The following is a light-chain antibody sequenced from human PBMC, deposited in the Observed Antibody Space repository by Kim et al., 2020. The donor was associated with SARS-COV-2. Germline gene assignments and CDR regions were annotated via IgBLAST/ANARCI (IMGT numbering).Light chain of an antibody. CDR2: ESS. Sequence: DIQMTKSPSTLSASVGDRVTISCRASQSISSWLAWYQQKTGKAPNLLIYESSSLESGVPSRFSGSGSGTEFTLTIRSLQPDDFATYYCQQYNSYPLTFGGGTKVDIK. V-gene: IGKV1-5*03. CDR3: QQYNSYPLT. CDR1: QSISSW. J-gene: IGKJ4*01.